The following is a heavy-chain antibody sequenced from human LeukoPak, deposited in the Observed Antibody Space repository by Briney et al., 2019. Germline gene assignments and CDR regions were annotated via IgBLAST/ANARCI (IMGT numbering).Heavy chain of an antibody. V-gene: IGHV3-23*01. CDR3: AKDGRDSSGSYNWFDP. D-gene: IGHD6-19*01. Sequence: PGGSLRLSCAASGFTFSSYAMSWVRQAPGKGLEWVSAISGSGGSTYYADSVKGRFTISRDNSKNTLYLQMNSLRAEDTAVYYCAKDGRDSSGSYNWFDPWGQGTLVTVSS. CDR1: GFTFSSYA. CDR2: ISGSGGST. J-gene: IGHJ5*02.